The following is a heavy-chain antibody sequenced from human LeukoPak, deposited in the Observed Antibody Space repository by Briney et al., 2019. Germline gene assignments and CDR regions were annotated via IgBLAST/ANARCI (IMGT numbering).Heavy chain of an antibody. Sequence: GASVKVSCKASGYTFTSYYMHWVRQAPGQGLEWMGIINPSGGSTNYAQKFQGRVTMTRDTSTSTVYMELSSLRSEDTAVFYCARDPGYYDSGNYYYYYMDVWGKGTTVTISS. J-gene: IGHJ6*03. V-gene: IGHV1-46*01. CDR3: ARDPGYYDSGNYYYYYMDV. CDR2: INPSGGST. D-gene: IGHD3-10*01. CDR1: GYTFTSYY.